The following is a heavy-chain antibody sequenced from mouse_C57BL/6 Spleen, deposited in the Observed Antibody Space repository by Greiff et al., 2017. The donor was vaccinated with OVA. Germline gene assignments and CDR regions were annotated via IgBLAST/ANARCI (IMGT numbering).Heavy chain of an antibody. Sequence: VQLQQSGAELVRPGTSVKVSCKASGYAFTNYLIEWVKQRPGQGLEWIGVINPGSGGTNYNEKFKGKATLTADKSSSTAYMQLSSLTSEDSAVYYCARLAYSTTVVATRAMDYWGQGTSVTVSS. CDR3: ARLAYSTTVVATRAMDY. J-gene: IGHJ4*01. CDR1: GYAFTNYL. V-gene: IGHV1-54*01. CDR2: INPGSGGT. D-gene: IGHD1-1*01.